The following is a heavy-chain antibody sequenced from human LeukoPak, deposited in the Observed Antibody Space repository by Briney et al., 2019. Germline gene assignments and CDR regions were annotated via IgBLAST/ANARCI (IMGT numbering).Heavy chain of an antibody. CDR2: IYPGDSDT. Sequence: GESLKISCKGSRNTFTNYWIGWVRQLPGKGLEWMGIIYPGDSDTRYSPSFQGQVTISADKSISTAYLQWSSLKASDTAMYYCARQLSSSWYSRNGHDAFDIWGQGTMVTVSS. CDR3: ARQLSSSWYSRNGHDAFDI. CDR1: RNTFTNYW. D-gene: IGHD6-13*01. J-gene: IGHJ3*02. V-gene: IGHV5-51*01.